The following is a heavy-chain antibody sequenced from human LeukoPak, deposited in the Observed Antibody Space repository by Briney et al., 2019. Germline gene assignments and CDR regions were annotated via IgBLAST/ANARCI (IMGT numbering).Heavy chain of an antibody. J-gene: IGHJ4*02. D-gene: IGHD1-26*01. CDR2: ISYDGSNK. CDR3: AKDPTRRGGGSYYFDY. Sequence: GSLRLSCAASGFTFSSYGMHWVRQAPGKGLEWVAVISYDGSNKYYADSVKGRFTISRDNSKNTLYLQMNSLRAEDTAVYYCAKDPTRRGGGSYYFDYWGQGTLVTVSS. CDR1: GFTFSSYG. V-gene: IGHV3-30*18.